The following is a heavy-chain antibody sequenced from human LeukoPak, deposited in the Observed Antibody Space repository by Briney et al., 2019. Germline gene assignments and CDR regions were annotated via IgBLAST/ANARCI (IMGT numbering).Heavy chain of an antibody. CDR1: GFTVSSNY. CDR3: ARSSHYDILTGYSEEDAFDI. Sequence: GGSLRLSCAASGFTVSSNYMSWVRQAPGKGVEWVSVIYSGGSADYADTVKGRFTISRDNAKNTQYLQMNSLRVEDTAVYYCARSSHYDILTGYSEEDAFDIWGQGTMVTVSS. J-gene: IGHJ3*02. D-gene: IGHD3-9*01. V-gene: IGHV3-53*01. CDR2: IYSGGSA.